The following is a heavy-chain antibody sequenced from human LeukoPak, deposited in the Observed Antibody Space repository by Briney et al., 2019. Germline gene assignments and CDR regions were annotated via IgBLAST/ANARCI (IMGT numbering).Heavy chain of an antibody. CDR2: IIGQGTEI. D-gene: IGHD2-21*01. CDR1: GFTFRQSW. V-gene: IGHV3-7*01. CDR3: LRSYHPGGWFDL. J-gene: IGHJ5*02. Sequence: GGPLRLSCAASGFTFRQSWMTRVRQAPGKGREGLASIIGQGTEIQSLASVKGRFTKSRDNANDSPYLQINSLPARDPAISYCLRSYHPGGWFDLWGQGTLVTVSS.